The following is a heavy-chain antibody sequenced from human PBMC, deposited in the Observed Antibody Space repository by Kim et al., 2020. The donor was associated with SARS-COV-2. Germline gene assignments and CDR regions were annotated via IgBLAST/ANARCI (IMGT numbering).Heavy chain of an antibody. V-gene: IGHV3-11*06. D-gene: IGHD3-3*01. Sequence: KGRVTLARDNDKNSLYLQMNSLRAADTAVYYCARVVTIFGVVSYMDVWGQGTTVTVSS. J-gene: IGHJ6*02. CDR3: ARVVTIFGVVSYMDV.